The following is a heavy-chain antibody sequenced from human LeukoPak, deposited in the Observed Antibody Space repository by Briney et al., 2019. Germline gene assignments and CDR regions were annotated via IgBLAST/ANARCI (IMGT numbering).Heavy chain of an antibody. Sequence: GGSLRLSCAASGFTFSSYDMHCVRQATGKGLEWVSAIGTAGDTYYPGSVKGRFTISRENAKNSLYLQMNSLRAGDTAVYYCARAAAAGTIDYWGQGTLVTVSS. J-gene: IGHJ4*02. CDR3: ARAAAAGTIDY. D-gene: IGHD6-13*01. CDR2: IGTAGDT. CDR1: GFTFSSYD. V-gene: IGHV3-13*01.